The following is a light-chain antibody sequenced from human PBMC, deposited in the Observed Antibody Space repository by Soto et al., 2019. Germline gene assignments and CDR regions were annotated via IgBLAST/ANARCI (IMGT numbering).Light chain of an antibody. V-gene: IGKV3-20*01. CDR3: QQYGSSPT. CDR2: GAS. J-gene: IGKJ1*01. CDR1: QIVSSSY. Sequence: EILLTQSPGTLSLSPGERAGLCCRASQIVSSSYLAWYQQKPGQAPRLLIYGASSRATGIPDRFSGSGSGTDFTLTISRLEPEDFAVYYCQQYGSSPTFGQGTKVDI.